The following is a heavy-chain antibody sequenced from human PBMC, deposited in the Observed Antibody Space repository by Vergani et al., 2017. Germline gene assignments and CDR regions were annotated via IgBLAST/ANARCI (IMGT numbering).Heavy chain of an antibody. J-gene: IGHJ6*02. CDR3: ASESLRGVIIGYYYYGMDV. D-gene: IGHD3-10*01. CDR2: IYSGGST. V-gene: IGHV3-53*02. CDR1: GFTVSSNY. Sequence: EVQLVETGGGLIQPGGSLRLSCAASGFTVSSNYMSWVRQAPGKGLEWVSVIYSGGSTYYADSVKGRFTISRDNSKNTLYLQMNSLRAEDKAVYYCASESLRGVIIGYYYYGMDVWGQGTTVTVSS.